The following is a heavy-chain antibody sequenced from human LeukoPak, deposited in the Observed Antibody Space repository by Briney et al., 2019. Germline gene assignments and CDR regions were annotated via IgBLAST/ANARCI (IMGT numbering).Heavy chain of an antibody. J-gene: IGHJ4*02. D-gene: IGHD3-22*01. V-gene: IGHV1-8*01. CDR1: GYTFTSYD. CDR2: MNPNSGNT. CDR3: ARGSYYYDSSGYYYYYFDY. Sequence: ASVKVSCKASGYTFTSYDINWVRQAPGQGLEWMRWMNPNSGNTGYAQKFQGRVTMTRNTSISTAYMELRSLRSEDTAVYYCARGSYYYDSSGYYYYYFDYWGQGTLVTVSS.